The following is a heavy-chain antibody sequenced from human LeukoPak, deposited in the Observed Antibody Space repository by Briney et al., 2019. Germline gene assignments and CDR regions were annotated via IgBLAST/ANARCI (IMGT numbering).Heavy chain of an antibody. Sequence: GGSLRLSCAASGFTFSSYGMHWVRQAPGKGLEWVAFIRYDGSNKYYADSVKGRFTISRDNSKNTLYLQMNSLRAEDTAVYYCAKFNRQYCSSTSCYGGFDYWGQGTLVTVSS. V-gene: IGHV3-30*02. CDR2: IRYDGSNK. CDR3: AKFNRQYCSSTSCYGGFDY. CDR1: GFTFSSYG. J-gene: IGHJ4*02. D-gene: IGHD2-2*01.